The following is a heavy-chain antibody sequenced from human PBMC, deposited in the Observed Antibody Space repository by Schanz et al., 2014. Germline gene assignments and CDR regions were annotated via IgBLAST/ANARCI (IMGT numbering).Heavy chain of an antibody. CDR3: ARDRGYCSGGSCLTFDY. V-gene: IGHV3-33*01. CDR1: GFTFSSYG. Sequence: VQLLESGGGLVQPGGSLRLSCAASGFTFSSYGIHWFRQPAGKGLEWVAVIWNNGVTKYYADSVKGRFTISRDNSKNTLYLQMNTLRAEDTAVYYCARDRGYCSGGSCLTFDYWGQGTLVTVSS. CDR2: IWNNGVTK. J-gene: IGHJ4*02. D-gene: IGHD2-15*01.